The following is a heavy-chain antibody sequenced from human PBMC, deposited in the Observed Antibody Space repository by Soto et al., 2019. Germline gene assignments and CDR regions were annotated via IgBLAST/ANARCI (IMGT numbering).Heavy chain of an antibody. CDR3: ARESGYSYGLLTYYYYYGMDV. J-gene: IGHJ6*02. CDR1: GYTFTSYG. V-gene: IGHV1-18*01. D-gene: IGHD5-18*01. CDR2: ISAYNGNT. Sequence: QVQLVQSGAEVKKPGASVKVSCKASGYTFTSYGISWVRQAPGQGLEWMGWISAYNGNTNYAQKLQGRVTMTTDTSTSTAYMEPRSLRSDDTAVYYCARESGYSYGLLTYYYYYGMDVWGQGTTVTVSS.